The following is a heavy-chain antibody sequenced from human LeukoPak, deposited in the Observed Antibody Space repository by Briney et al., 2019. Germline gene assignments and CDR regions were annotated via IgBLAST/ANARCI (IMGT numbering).Heavy chain of an antibody. Sequence: GTLSLTCAVSGGSISSSNWWSWVRQPPGKGLEWIGEIYHSGSTNYNPSLKSRVTISVDKSKNQFSLKLSSVTAADTAVYYCAREGIAAAGTGFDYWGQGTLVTVSS. CDR1: GGSISSSNW. CDR3: AREGIAAAGTGFDY. CDR2: IYHSGST. D-gene: IGHD6-13*01. J-gene: IGHJ4*02. V-gene: IGHV4-4*02.